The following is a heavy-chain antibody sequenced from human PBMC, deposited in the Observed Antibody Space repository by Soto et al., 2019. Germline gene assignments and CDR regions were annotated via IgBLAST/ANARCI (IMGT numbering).Heavy chain of an antibody. D-gene: IGHD1-1*01. CDR2: IYNSGST. CDR1: GASISTDY. Sequence: SETLSLTCTVSGASISTDYWSWIRQPPGKRLEWIGYIYNSGSTTQNPSLKSRVSISVDTSRNQFSLRLRSVTAADTAVYYCATTEYEKIRHDYWGPGILVTVSS. CDR3: ATTEYEKIRHDY. V-gene: IGHV4-59*01. J-gene: IGHJ4*02.